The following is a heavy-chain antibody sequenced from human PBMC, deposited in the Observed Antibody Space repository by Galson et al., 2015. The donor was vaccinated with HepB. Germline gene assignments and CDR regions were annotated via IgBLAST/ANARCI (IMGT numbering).Heavy chain of an antibody. V-gene: IGHV4-30-4*01. Sequence: TLSLTCTVSGGSISSGDYYWSWIRQPPGKGLEWIGYIYYSGSTYYNPSLKSRVTISVDTSKNQFSLKLSSVTAADTAVYYCARERVEWLYWFDPWGQGTLVTVSS. D-gene: IGHD3-3*01. CDR2: IYYSGST. J-gene: IGHJ5*02. CDR1: GGSISSGDYY. CDR3: ARERVEWLYWFDP.